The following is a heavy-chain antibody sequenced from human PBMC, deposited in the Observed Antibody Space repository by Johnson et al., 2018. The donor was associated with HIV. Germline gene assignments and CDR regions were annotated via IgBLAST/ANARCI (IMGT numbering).Heavy chain of an antibody. CDR1: GFTFSNFA. J-gene: IGHJ3*02. CDR2: ISYDGSNK. CDR3: AREQELIGERAFDI. V-gene: IGHV3-30*03. Sequence: QVQLVESGGGLVQPGGSLRLSCAASGFTFSNFAITWVRQAPGKGLEWVAVISYDGSNKYYADSVKGRFTISRDNSKNTLYLQMNSLRAEDTAVYYCAREQELIGERAFDIWGQGTMVTVSS. D-gene: IGHD6-13*01.